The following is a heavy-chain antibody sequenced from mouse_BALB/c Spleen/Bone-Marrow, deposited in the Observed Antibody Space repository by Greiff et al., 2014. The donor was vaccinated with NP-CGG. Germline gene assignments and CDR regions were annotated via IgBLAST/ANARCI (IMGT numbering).Heavy chain of an antibody. CDR3: ARSGSSSGYFDY. CDR1: GFTFSSFG. J-gene: IGHJ2*01. D-gene: IGHD1-1*01. V-gene: IGHV5-17*02. Sequence: EVKLVESGGGLVQPGGSRKLSCAASGFTFSSFGMHWVRQAPEKGLEWVAYISSGSSTVYYADEVMGRFTISRDNPKNTLFLQMTSLRSEDTAMYYCARSGSSSGYFDYWGQGTTLTVSS. CDR2: ISSGSSTV.